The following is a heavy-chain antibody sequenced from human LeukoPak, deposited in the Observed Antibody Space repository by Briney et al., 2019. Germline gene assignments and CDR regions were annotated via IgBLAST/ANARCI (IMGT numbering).Heavy chain of an antibody. CDR1: GVSISSYY. Sequence: SETLSLTCTVSGVSISSYYWSWIRQPPGKGLEWIGYIYYRGSTNYNPSLKSRVTISVDTSKNQFSLKLSSVTAADTAVYYCARLRRYYGSGSYQIIAYRYYYMDVWGKGTTVTISS. CDR2: IYYRGST. D-gene: IGHD3-10*01. CDR3: ARLRRYYGSGSYQIIAYRYYYMDV. V-gene: IGHV4-59*12. J-gene: IGHJ6*03.